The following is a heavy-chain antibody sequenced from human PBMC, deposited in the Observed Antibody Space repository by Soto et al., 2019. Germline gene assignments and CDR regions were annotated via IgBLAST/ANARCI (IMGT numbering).Heavy chain of an antibody. J-gene: IGHJ4*02. Sequence: PGGSLRLSCAASGFTFSDYSMHWVRQAPGKGLEWVSGIGGSGANTYYADFVKGRFTISRDNSKNTLYLQMDSLRAEDTAIYYCARTITGYFWAGAYWGQGTLVTVSS. D-gene: IGHD1-1*01. CDR1: GFTFSDYS. V-gene: IGHV3-23*01. CDR2: IGGSGANT. CDR3: ARTITGYFWAGAY.